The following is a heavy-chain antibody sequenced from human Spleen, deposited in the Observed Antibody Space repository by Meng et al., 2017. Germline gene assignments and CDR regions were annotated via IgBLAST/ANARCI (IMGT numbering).Heavy chain of an antibody. J-gene: IGHJ4*02. CDR1: GGSFSGYY. Sequence: VEPQQWGAGLLKPSETLSLTCAVYGGSFSGYYWSWIRQPPGKGLEWIGEINHSGSTNYNPSLKSRVTISVDTSKNQFSLKLSSVTAADTAVYYCARRHNWGWVPIDYWGQGTLVTVSS. D-gene: IGHD7-27*01. CDR2: INHSGST. V-gene: IGHV4-34*01. CDR3: ARRHNWGWVPIDY.